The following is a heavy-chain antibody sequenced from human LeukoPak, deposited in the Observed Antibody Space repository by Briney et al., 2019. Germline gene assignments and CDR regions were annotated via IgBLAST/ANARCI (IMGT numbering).Heavy chain of an antibody. CDR1: GGSISSGSYY. J-gene: IGHJ4*02. Sequence: PSETLSLTCTVSGGSISSGSYYWSWIRQPAGKGLEWIGRIYTSGSTNYNPSLKSRVTISVDTSKNQFSLKLSSVTAADTAVYYCARVGNWGSVDYWGQGTLVTVSS. D-gene: IGHD7-27*01. V-gene: IGHV4-61*02. CDR3: ARVGNWGSVDY. CDR2: IYTSGST.